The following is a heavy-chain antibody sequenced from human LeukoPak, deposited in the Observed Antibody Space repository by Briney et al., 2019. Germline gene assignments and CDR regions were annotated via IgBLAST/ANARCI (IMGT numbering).Heavy chain of an antibody. CDR1: GFTFSNYY. Sequence: GGSLRLSCAASGFTFSNYYMSWVRQAPGKGLEWVSAISGSGGTTYYADSVKGRFTISRDNSKNTLYLQMNSLRAEDTAVYYCAKARRYCSSTSCPVGNYWGQGTLVTVSS. V-gene: IGHV3-23*01. CDR3: AKARRYCSSTSCPVGNY. D-gene: IGHD2-2*01. J-gene: IGHJ4*02. CDR2: ISGSGGTT.